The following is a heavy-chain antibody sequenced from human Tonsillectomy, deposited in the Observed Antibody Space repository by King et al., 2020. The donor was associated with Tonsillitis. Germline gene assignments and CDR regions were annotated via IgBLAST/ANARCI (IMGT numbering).Heavy chain of an antibody. V-gene: IGHV3-20*04. J-gene: IGHJ4*02. Sequence: VQLVDSGGGVVRPGGSLRLSCAASGFTFDDYGISWVRQAPGKGLEWVSGFIWNGGSIGYADSVKGRFTIARDNAKNSLYLQRNSLRAEDTALYYCARGRFLEWLPFDYWGQGTLVTVSS. CDR1: GFTFDDYG. CDR2: FIWNGGSI. CDR3: ARGRFLEWLPFDY. D-gene: IGHD3-3*01.